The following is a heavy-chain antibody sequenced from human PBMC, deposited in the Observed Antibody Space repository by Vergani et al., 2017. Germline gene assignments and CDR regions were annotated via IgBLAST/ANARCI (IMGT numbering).Heavy chain of an antibody. D-gene: IGHD3-3*01. Sequence: QVQLVQSGAEVKKPGASVKVSCKASGYTFTSYYMHWVRQAPGQGLEWMGIINPSGGSTSYAQKFQGRVTMTRDTSTSTVYMELSSLRSEDTAVYYCATGGVWSGQYYYYYMDVWGKGTTVTVSS. CDR2: INPSGGST. V-gene: IGHV1-46*01. CDR3: ATGGVWSGQYYYYYMDV. CDR1: GYTFTSYY. J-gene: IGHJ6*03.